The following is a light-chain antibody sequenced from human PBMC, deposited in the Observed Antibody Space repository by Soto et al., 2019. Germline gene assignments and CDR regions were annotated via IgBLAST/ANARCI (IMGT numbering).Light chain of an antibody. CDR1: QRISSN. CDR2: GAS. J-gene: IGKJ2*01. CDR3: QKKKDGPPYL. Sequence: EILMTQSQATLSFSPGERATLSCRASQRISSNVAWYQQKPGQAPRLLIYGASTRATGVPARFSGGGSGTESTLPITSPQSEGFAVYFCQKKKDGPPYLLGQGTKQKIK. V-gene: IGKV3-15*01.